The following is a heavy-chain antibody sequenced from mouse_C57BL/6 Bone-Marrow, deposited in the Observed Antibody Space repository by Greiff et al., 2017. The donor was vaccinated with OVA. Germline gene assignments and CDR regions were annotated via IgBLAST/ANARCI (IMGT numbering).Heavy chain of an antibody. CDR2: IYPGNSDT. V-gene: IGHV1-5*01. CDR3: ASRRLRYCDYGWFDY. CDR1: GYTFTSYW. J-gene: IGHJ3*01. D-gene: IGHD2-4*01. Sequence: VQLKQPGTVLARPGASVKMSCKTSGYTFTSYWMHWVKQRPGQGLEWIGAIYPGNSDTSYNQKFKGKAKLTAVTSASTAYMELSSLTNGDSAVYYGASRRLRYCDYGWFDYWGQGTLVTVSA.